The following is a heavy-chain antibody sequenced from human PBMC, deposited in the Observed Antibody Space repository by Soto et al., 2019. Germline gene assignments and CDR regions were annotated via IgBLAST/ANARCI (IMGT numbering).Heavy chain of an antibody. CDR1: GFTFSDYA. CDR2: ISGRGRTT. V-gene: IGHV3-23*01. Sequence: GGSLRLSCAASGFTFSDYAMTWVRQAPGKGLEWVSIISGRGRTTYYADFVKGRFTISRDNSKSTLYLQMNTLRDEDTAVYYCAKFGGITFGGVTVPYFDYWGQGTLVTVSS. CDR3: AKFGGITFGGVTVPYFDY. D-gene: IGHD3-16*02. J-gene: IGHJ4*02.